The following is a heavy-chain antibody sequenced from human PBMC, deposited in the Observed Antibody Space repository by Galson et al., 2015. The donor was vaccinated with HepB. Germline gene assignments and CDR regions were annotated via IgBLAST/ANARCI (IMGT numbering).Heavy chain of an antibody. D-gene: IGHD3-22*01. V-gene: IGHV1-18*01. CDR1: GYTFTSYG. CDR3: ARHINTRIVVVNPFGAFDI. J-gene: IGHJ3*02. CDR2: ISAYNGNT. Sequence: SVKVSCKASGYTFTSYGISWVRQAPGQGLEWMGWISAYNGNTNYAQKLQGRVTMTTDTSTSTAYMELRSLRSDDTAVYYCARHINTRIVVVNPFGAFDIWGQGTMVTVSS.